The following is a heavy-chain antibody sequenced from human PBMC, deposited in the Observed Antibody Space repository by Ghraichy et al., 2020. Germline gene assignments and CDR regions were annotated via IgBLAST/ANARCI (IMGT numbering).Heavy chain of an antibody. J-gene: IGHJ6*02. CDR1: GGSISSYY. V-gene: IGHV4-4*09. CDR3: ARHGGDDRPYYYYYYGMDV. CDR2: IYTSGST. Sequence: SETLSLTCTVSGGSISSYYWSWIRQPPGKGLEWIGYIYTSGSTNYNPSLKSRVTISVDTSKNQFSLKLSSVTAADTAVYYCARHGGDDRPYYYYYYGMDVWGQGTTVTVSS. D-gene: IGHD3-16*01.